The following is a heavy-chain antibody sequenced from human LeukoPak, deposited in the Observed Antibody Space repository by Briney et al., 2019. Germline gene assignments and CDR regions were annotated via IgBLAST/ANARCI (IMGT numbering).Heavy chain of an antibody. CDR2: ISAYNGNT. V-gene: IGHV1-18*04. Sequence: ASVKVSCKASGYTFTSYYMHWVRQAPGQGLEWMGWISAYNGNTNYAQKLQGRVTMTTDTSTSTAYMELRSLRSDDTAVYYCAREPYCSSTSCATGDYWGQGTLVTVSS. CDR3: AREPYCSSTSCATGDY. J-gene: IGHJ4*02. D-gene: IGHD2-2*01. CDR1: GYTFTSYY.